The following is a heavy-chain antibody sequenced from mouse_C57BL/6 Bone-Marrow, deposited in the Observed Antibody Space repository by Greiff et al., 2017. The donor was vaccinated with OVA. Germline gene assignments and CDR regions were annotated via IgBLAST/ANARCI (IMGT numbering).Heavy chain of an antibody. V-gene: IGHV1-58*01. CDR2: IYIGNGYT. D-gene: IGHD1-1*01. CDR1: GYTFTSYG. J-gene: IGHJ1*03. CDR3: ARNYYGSSYWYFDV. Sequence: EVQLVESGAELVRPGSSVKMSCKTSGYTFTSYGINWVKQRPGQGLEWIGYIYIGNGYTEYNEKFKGKATLTSDTSSSTAYMQLSSLTSEDSAIYFCARNYYGSSYWYFDVWGTGTTVTVSS.